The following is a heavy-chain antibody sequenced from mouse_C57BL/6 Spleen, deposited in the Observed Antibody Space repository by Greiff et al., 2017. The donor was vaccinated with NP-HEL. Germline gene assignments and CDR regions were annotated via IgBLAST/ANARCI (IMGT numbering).Heavy chain of an antibody. V-gene: IGHV1-50*01. CDR1: GYTFTSYW. CDR3: ARKRIYDYDGGFAY. D-gene: IGHD2-4*01. CDR2: IDPSDSYT. J-gene: IGHJ3*01. Sequence: QVHVKQPGAELVKPGASVKLSCKASGYTFTSYWMQWVKQRPGQGLEWIGEIDPSDSYTNYNQKFKGKATLTVDTSSSTAYMQLSSLTSEDSAVYYCARKRIYDYDGGFAYWGQGTLVTVSA.